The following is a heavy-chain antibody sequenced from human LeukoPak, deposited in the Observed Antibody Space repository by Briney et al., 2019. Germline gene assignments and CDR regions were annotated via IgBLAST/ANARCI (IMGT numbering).Heavy chain of an antibody. CDR3: ARDYDFWSGQLGY. CDR1: GFTSSRYS. J-gene: IGHJ4*02. V-gene: IGHV3-30*07. CDR2: ISHDGRNE. D-gene: IGHD3-3*01. Sequence: GGSLRLSCVASGFTSSRYSMHWVRQTPGKGPEWVAAISHDGRNEYYGDSVKGRFTISRDNSKNTLYLQMNSLRAEDTAVYYCARDYDFWSGQLGYWGQGTLVTVSS.